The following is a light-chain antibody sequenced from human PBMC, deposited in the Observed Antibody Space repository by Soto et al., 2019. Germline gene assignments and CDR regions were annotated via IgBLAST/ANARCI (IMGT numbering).Light chain of an antibody. CDR2: DAA. Sequence: IVMTQSPATLSVSPGERATLSCRANQSISSNLAWYQQKPGQAPRLLIYDAATRATGLPARFSGSGSGTEFTLTISSLQSEDFAIYYCQQYNTWPRTFGHGTKVDIK. CDR3: QQYNTWPRT. V-gene: IGKV3-15*01. J-gene: IGKJ1*01. CDR1: QSISSN.